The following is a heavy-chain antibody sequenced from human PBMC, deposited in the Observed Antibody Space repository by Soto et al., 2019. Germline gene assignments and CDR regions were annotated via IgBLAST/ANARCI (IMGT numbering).Heavy chain of an antibody. D-gene: IGHD7-27*01. V-gene: IGHV4-39*01. J-gene: IGHJ6*02. CDR3: ARVLGWYYYGMDV. CDR1: GGSISSSSYY. CDR2: IYYSGST. Sequence: SETLSLTCTVSGGSISSSSYYWGWIRQPPGKGLEWIGSIYYSGSTYYNPSLKSRVTISVDTSKNQFSLKLSSVTAADTAVYYCARVLGWYYYGMDVWGQGTTVT.